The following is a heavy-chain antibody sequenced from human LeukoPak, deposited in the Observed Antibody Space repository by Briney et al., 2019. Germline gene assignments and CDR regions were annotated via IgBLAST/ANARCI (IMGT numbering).Heavy chain of an antibody. CDR1: GGSISSGSYY. V-gene: IGHV4-39*07. CDR2: IYYSGSN. D-gene: IGHD3-22*01. CDR3: ARDRNYYDSGGYDY. J-gene: IGHJ4*02. Sequence: SQTLSLTRTVSGGSISSGSYYWSWIRQPPGKGLEWIGSIYYSGSNYNNPSLKSRVTMSVDTSKNQFSLKLSSVTAADTAVYYCARDRNYYDSGGYDYWGQGTLVTVSS.